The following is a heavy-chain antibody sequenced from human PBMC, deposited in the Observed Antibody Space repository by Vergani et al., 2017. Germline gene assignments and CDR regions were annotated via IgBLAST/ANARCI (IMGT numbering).Heavy chain of an antibody. V-gene: IGHV3-23*01. CDR2: ISGSGGST. J-gene: IGHJ4*02. D-gene: IGHD6-13*01. CDR1: GFPLSSYA. Sequence: EVQLLESGGGLVQPGGSLRLSCAASGFPLSSYAMSWVRQAPGKGLGWVSAISGSGGSTYYADSVKGRFTISRDNSKNTLYLQMNSLRAEDTAVYYCAKNSFAQLATFDYWRQGTLVTVSS. CDR3: AKNSFAQLATFDY.